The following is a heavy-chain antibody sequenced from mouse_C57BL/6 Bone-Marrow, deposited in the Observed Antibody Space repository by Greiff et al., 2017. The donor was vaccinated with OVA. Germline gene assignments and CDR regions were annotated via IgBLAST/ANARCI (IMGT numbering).Heavy chain of an antibody. Sequence: EVNLVESGGGLVKPGGSLKLSCAASGFTFSSYAMSWVRQTPEKRLEWVATISDGGSYTYYPDNVKGRFTISRDNAKNNLYLQMSHLKSEDTAMYYCAREMDDGYYYFDYWGQGTTLTVSS. CDR2: ISDGGSYT. CDR1: GFTFSSYA. V-gene: IGHV5-4*01. D-gene: IGHD2-3*01. CDR3: AREMDDGYYYFDY. J-gene: IGHJ2*01.